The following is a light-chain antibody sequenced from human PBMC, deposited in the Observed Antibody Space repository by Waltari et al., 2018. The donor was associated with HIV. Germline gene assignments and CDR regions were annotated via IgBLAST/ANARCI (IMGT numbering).Light chain of an antibody. V-gene: IGKV1D-12*01. J-gene: IGKJ4*01. CDR2: GAS. Sequence: DIQVTQSPSFVSASVGDTVVITCRASPALRGSLAWFRQEPGEAPKLLIYGASTLQRGVPSRFRGSGSGRLFTLTISSLQPEDFATYYCQQAVSFPLAFGGGTKVEI. CDR3: QQAVSFPLA. CDR1: PALRGS.